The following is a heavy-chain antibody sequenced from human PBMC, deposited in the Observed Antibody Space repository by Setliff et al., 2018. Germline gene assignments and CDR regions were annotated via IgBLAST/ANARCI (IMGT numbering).Heavy chain of an antibody. D-gene: IGHD6-6*01. Sequence: SETLSLTCTVSGGSISSGSYYWGWIRQPPGKGLEWIGYIYTSGSTNYNPSLKSRVTMSVDTSKSHFSLRLSSVTAADTAVYYCARMAVRVASRPSSPLEYYYYMDFWGKGATVTVSS. CDR1: GGSISSGSYY. CDR3: ARMAVRVASRPSSPLEYYYYMDF. J-gene: IGHJ6*03. V-gene: IGHV4-61*03. CDR2: IYTSGST.